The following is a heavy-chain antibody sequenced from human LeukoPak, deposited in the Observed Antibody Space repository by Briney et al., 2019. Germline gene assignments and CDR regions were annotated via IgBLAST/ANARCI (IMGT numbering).Heavy chain of an antibody. CDR1: GFTFRSYS. CDR3: ARDLVWPPQQFDY. Sequence: PGGSLRLSCAASGFTFRSYSMNWVRQAPGKGLGWVSSISSSSSYIYYADSVKGRFTISRDNAKNSLCLQMNSLRAEDTAVYYCARDLVWPPQQFDYWGQGTLVTVSS. CDR2: ISSSSSYI. D-gene: IGHD1-1*01. J-gene: IGHJ4*02. V-gene: IGHV3-21*01.